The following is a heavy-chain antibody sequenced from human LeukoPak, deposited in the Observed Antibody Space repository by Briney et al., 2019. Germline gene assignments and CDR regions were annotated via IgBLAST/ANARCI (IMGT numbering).Heavy chain of an antibody. CDR3: AKGSTGGKVDWFDP. J-gene: IGHJ5*02. CDR2: FTAYGGT. Sequence: GGSLRLSCAASGFIFSDYTMMWVSRAPGKGLQWVATFTAYGGTYYAASVEGRFAISRDNSRDTVSLYMNSLRVEDTAMYYCAKGSTGGKVDWFDPWGPGTLVTVSS. V-gene: IGHV3-23*01. CDR1: GFIFSDYT. D-gene: IGHD4-23*01.